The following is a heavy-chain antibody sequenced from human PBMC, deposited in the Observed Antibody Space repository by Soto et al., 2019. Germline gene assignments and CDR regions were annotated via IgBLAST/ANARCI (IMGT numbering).Heavy chain of an antibody. J-gene: IGHJ6*02. CDR1: GASFTRYS. CDR2: IVPIFGIT. CDR3: ARPDEGGYSSDHHYYYALDV. V-gene: IGHV1-69*01. Sequence: QVHLLQSGAEVKKPGSSMKVSCTASGASFTRYSLSWVRQAPGQGLEWVGGIVPIFGITNYAQRFQGRVKIPADESTKTASMELSSLSSDDTAVYYCARPDEGGYSSDHHYYYALDVWGQGTSVTVTS. D-gene: IGHD3-22*01.